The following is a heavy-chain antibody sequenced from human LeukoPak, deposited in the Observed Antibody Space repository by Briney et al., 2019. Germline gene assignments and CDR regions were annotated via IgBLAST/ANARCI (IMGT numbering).Heavy chain of an antibody. Sequence: GRSLRLSCTVSGFTFGDHAMSWVRQAPGKGLEWVGFIRSKTYGGTTEFAASVKGRFIISRDDSTSIAYLQMNSLKTEDTAVYYCTRGPIQLWLYHGMDVWGQGTTVTVSS. V-gene: IGHV3-49*04. CDR3: TRGPIQLWLYHGMDV. J-gene: IGHJ6*02. CDR2: IRSKTYGGTT. CDR1: GFTFGDHA. D-gene: IGHD5-18*01.